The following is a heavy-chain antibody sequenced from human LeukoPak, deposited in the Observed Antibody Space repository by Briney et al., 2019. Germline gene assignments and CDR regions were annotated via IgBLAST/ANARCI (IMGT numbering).Heavy chain of an antibody. V-gene: IGHV1-58*01. D-gene: IGHD2-15*01. J-gene: IGHJ1*01. CDR1: GFTFTSSA. CDR2: IVVGSGNT. CDR3: AADVAPGHFQH. Sequence: SVTVSCKASGFTFTSSAVQWVRQARGQRLEWIGWIVVGSGNTNYAQKFQERVTITRDMSTSTAYMELSSLRSEDTAVYYCAADVAPGHFQHWGQGTLVTVSS.